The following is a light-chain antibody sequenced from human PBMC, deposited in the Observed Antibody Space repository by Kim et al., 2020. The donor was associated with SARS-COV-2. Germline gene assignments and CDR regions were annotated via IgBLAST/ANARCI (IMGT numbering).Light chain of an antibody. J-gene: IGLJ3*02. CDR3: AAWDDSLSGHWV. Sequence: QSVLTQPPSASGTPGQRVTISCSGSSSNIGSNYVYWYQQLPGTAPKLLIYRNNQRPSGVPDRFPGSKSGTSASLAISGLRSEDEADYYCAAWDDSLSGHWVFGGGTQLTVL. CDR2: RNN. CDR1: SSNIGSNY. V-gene: IGLV1-47*01.